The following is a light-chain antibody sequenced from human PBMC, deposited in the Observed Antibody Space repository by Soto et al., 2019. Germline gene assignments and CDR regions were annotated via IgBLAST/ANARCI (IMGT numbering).Light chain of an antibody. J-gene: IGLJ3*02. CDR1: NSDVGGYDR. CDR3: ISYIPSTTTHWV. V-gene: IGLV2-14*01. CDR2: EVY. Sequence: QSALTQPASVSWSPGQSITISCTGTNSDVGGYDRVSWYQHHPGKAPKLLIFEVYNRPSGISDRFSGSKSGDTASLTISGLQAEDEADYYCISYIPSTTTHWVFGGGTKVTVL.